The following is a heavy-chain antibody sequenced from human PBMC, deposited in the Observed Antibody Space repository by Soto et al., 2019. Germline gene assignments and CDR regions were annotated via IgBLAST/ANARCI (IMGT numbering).Heavy chain of an antibody. Sequence: GESLKISCKGSGYSFTSYWIGWVRQMSGKGLEWMGIIYPGDSDTRYSPSFQGQVTISADKSISTAYPQWSSLKASDTAMYYCARRGVIRVSTYYYYYGMDVWGQGTTVTVSS. CDR2: IYPGDSDT. CDR1: GYSFTSYW. V-gene: IGHV5-51*01. J-gene: IGHJ6*02. CDR3: ARRGVIRVSTYYYYYGMDV. D-gene: IGHD3-10*01.